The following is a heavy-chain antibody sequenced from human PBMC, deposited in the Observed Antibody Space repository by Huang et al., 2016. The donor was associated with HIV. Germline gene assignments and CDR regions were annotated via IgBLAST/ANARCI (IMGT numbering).Heavy chain of an antibody. J-gene: IGHJ5*02. CDR1: VFTFSNYW. CDR3: ASQPGP. Sequence: EVQLVESGGGLVQTGGSLRLSCAASVFTFSNYWMSWVRQAPGKGLEWVGNIKQDGSETYYVDSVKGRFTISRDNAKNSLYLQMNSLRAEDTAVYYCASQPGPWGQGTLVTVSS. V-gene: IGHV3-7*01. CDR2: IKQDGSET.